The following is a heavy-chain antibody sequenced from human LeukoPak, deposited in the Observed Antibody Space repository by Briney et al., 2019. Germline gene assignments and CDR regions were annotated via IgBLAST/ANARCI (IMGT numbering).Heavy chain of an antibody. CDR2: IYYSGST. Sequence: SETLSLTCTVSGGSISSYYWSWIRKPPGKGLEWIGYIYYSGSTNYNPSLKSRVTISVDTSKNQFSLKLSSVTAADTAVYYCARSSSGWYYFDYWGQGELVTVSS. CDR3: ARSSSGWYYFDY. V-gene: IGHV4-59*01. D-gene: IGHD6-19*01. J-gene: IGHJ4*02. CDR1: GGSISSYY.